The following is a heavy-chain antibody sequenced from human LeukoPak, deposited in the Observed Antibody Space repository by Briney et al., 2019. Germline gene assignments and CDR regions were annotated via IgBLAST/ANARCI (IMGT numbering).Heavy chain of an antibody. V-gene: IGHV4-4*07. J-gene: IGHJ4*02. CDR2: IHASGSA. CDR3: ARENSGDYVGNWY. D-gene: IGHD4-17*01. Sequence: SETLSLTCSVSGDSINSYYWSWVRQPAGKGLEWIGRIHASGSATYNPPLKSRVTMSVDMSKNQFTLKLTSVTAADTAVYYCARENSGDYVGNWYSGQGTLVTVSS. CDR1: GDSINSYY.